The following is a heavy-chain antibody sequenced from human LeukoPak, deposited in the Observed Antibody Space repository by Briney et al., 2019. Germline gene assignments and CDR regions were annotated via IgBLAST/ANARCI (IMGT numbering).Heavy chain of an antibody. CDR2: MNPNSGNT. V-gene: IGHV1-8*03. CDR1: GYTFTSYD. Sequence: GASVKVSCKASGYTFTSYDINWVRQATGQGLEWMGWMNPNSGNTGYAQKFQGRVTITRNTSISTAYMELSSLRSEDTAVYYCARVSHSSGFYYYYYYYMDVWGKGTTVTVSS. J-gene: IGHJ6*03. D-gene: IGHD6-19*01. CDR3: ARVSHSSGFYYYYYYYMDV.